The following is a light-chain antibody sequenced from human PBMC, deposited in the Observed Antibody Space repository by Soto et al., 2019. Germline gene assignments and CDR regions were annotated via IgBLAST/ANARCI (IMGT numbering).Light chain of an antibody. V-gene: IGLV1-51*01. J-gene: IGLJ1*01. CDR1: SSNFENYY. Sequence: QSVLTQPPSVSAAPGQKVTISCSGSSSNFENYYISWFQQLPGTAPKLLIYDNNQRPSGIPHRFSGSKSATSATLVITGLQTGEDADYYCGTWDNRLRGFFGTGTKLTVL. CDR3: GTWDNRLRGF. CDR2: DNN.